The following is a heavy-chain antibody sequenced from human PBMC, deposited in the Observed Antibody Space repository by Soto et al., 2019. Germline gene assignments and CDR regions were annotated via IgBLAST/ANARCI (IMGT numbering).Heavy chain of an antibody. CDR2: ISYDGTNQ. D-gene: IGHD2-15*01. Sequence: QVQLVESGGGVVQPGRSLRLSCAASGFPFSSYGMHWVRQAPGKGLDWVALISYDGTNQYYADSVKGRFTVSRDNSKNTLYLHMSILRAEDTAVYYCAGGQYYFDYCGQGTLVSVSS. J-gene: IGHJ4*02. CDR3: AGGQYYFDY. V-gene: IGHV3-30*03. CDR1: GFPFSSYG.